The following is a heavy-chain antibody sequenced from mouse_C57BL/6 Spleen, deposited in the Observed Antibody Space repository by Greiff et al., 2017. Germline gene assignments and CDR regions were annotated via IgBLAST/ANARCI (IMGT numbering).Heavy chain of an antibody. CDR3: ARRGYLYYAMDC. D-gene: IGHD2-2*01. V-gene: IGHV5-4*03. J-gene: IGHJ4*01. Sequence: EVMLVESGGGLVKPGGSLKLSCAASGFPFSSYAMSWVRQTPEKRLEWVATISDGGSYTYYPDNAKNNLYLQMSHLKSEDTAMYYCARRGYLYYAMDCWGQGTSVTVSS. CDR2: ISDGGSYT. CDR1: GFPFSSYA.